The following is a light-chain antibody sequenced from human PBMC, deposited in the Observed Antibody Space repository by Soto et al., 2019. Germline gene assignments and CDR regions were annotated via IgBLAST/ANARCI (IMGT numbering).Light chain of an antibody. CDR3: QSYYSSLKYV. J-gene: IGLJ1*01. CDR1: TSNIGATYD. Sequence: QSVLRQPPSVSGAPGPRVTIYCTGITSNIGATYDVHWYQQLPGTAPKLLIYGNNNRPAGVPDRFSASKSGTSASLAIAGLQAEDEADYYCQSYYSSLKYVFGTGTKVTVL. CDR2: GNN. V-gene: IGLV1-40*01.